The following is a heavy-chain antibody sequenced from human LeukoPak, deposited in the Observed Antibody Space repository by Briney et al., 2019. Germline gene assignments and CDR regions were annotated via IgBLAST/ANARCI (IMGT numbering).Heavy chain of an antibody. V-gene: IGHV1-2*02. Sequence: ASVTVSRKSSGLTFTDYYIHGVRQAPGQGREWMGYIGPHSRFTSSPQEFLGRVTMTRDASMTTASMELTRLTSDDTAVYYCVREGNGLLSKDFDFWGQGTLVTVSS. CDR2: IGPHSRFT. CDR1: GLTFTDYY. J-gene: IGHJ4*02. CDR3: VREGNGLLSKDFDF. D-gene: IGHD4-23*01.